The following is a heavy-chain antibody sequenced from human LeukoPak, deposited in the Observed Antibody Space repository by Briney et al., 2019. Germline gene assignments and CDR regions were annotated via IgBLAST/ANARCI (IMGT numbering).Heavy chain of an antibody. D-gene: IGHD3-16*01. Sequence: GGSLRHSCAGSGFPFSSYEMNGVRQAPGKGLEWVSYISSSGLTTYYADSVKGRFTISRDNAKNSLYLQMNSLRAEDTAVYYCVRDRGSSLYRALFDYWGQGTLVTVSS. V-gene: IGHV3-48*03. CDR3: VRDRGSSLYRALFDY. CDR2: ISSSGLTT. J-gene: IGHJ4*02. CDR1: GFPFSSYE.